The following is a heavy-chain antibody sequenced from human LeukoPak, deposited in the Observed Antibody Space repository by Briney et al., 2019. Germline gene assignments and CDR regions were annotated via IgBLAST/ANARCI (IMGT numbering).Heavy chain of an antibody. D-gene: IGHD4/OR15-4a*01. J-gene: IGHJ5*02. CDR2: IGASSSST. V-gene: IGHV3-23*01. Sequence: GGSLRLSCAASGFTFSNHAMSWVRQAPGKGLEWVSSIGASSSSTYYADSVKGRFTISRDNSKNTLYLQMNSLRAEDTAVYYCAKDPDGLWSWGQGTLVTVSS. CDR1: GFTFSNHA. CDR3: AKDPDGLWS.